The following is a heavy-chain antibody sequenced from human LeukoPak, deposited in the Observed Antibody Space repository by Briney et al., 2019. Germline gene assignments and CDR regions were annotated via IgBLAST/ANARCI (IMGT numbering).Heavy chain of an antibody. Sequence: PGGSLRLSCAASGFTFSSYSMNWVRQAPGKGLEWVSSIISSSSYIYYADSVKGRFTISRDNAKNSLYLQMNSLRAEDTAVYYCARDRSDRLAVAGTSAFDYWGQGTLVTVSS. V-gene: IGHV3-21*01. CDR1: GFTFSSYS. D-gene: IGHD6-19*01. CDR3: ARDRSDRLAVAGTSAFDY. J-gene: IGHJ4*02. CDR2: IISSSSYI.